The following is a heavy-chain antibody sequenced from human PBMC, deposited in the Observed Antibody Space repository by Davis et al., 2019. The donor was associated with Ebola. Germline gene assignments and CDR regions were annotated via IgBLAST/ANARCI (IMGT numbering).Heavy chain of an antibody. CDR3: ASMIVDYFDY. J-gene: IGHJ4*02. D-gene: IGHD3-22*01. CDR2: INHSGST. V-gene: IGHV4-34*01. Sequence: SETLSLTCAVYGGSFSGYYWSWIRQPPGKGLEWIGEINHSGSTNYNPSLNSRVTITVDTSKNQFSLKLSSVTAADTAVYYCASMIVDYFDYWGQGTPVTVSS. CDR1: GGSFSGYY.